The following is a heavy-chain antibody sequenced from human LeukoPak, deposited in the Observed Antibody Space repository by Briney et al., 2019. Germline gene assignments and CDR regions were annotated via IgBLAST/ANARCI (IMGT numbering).Heavy chain of an antibody. V-gene: IGHV3-53*01. CDR3: ARGTVTAPDY. J-gene: IGHJ4*02. Sequence: GGSLRLSRAASGFSLSNTYMSWVRQAPGEGVGWVSIIYSGGNTYYADSVKGRFTISRDNSKNTLYLQMNRLRPEDTAVYYCARGTVTAPDYWGQGTLVTVSS. D-gene: IGHD2-21*02. CDR1: GFSLSNTY. CDR2: IYSGGNT.